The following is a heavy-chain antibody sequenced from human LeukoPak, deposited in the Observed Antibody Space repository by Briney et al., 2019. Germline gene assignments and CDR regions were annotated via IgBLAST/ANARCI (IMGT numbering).Heavy chain of an antibody. CDR2: VNGDGNIT. CDR3: ARRGLVPAFDI. D-gene: IGHD3-10*02. V-gene: IGHV3-74*01. Sequence: GGSLRLSCGASGFTFSSYWMHWVRQAPGKGLVWLSRVNGDGNITTYADSVRGRFTISRDNAKNTLYLQTNSLRAEDTAVYYCARRGLVPAFDIWGQGTMVSVTS. CDR1: GFTFSSYW. J-gene: IGHJ3*02.